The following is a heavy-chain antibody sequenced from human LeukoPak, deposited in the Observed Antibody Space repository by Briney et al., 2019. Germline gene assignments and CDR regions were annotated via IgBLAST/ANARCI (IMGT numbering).Heavy chain of an antibody. Sequence: GGSLRLSCAASGFTFSSYGMHWVRQAPGKGLEWVAFIRYDGSNKYYADSVKGRFTISRDNAKNSLYLQMNSLRSEDTAVYYCARGVSHHYYYYMDVWGKGTTVTISS. V-gene: IGHV3-30*02. CDR3: ARGVSHHYYYYMDV. J-gene: IGHJ6*03. CDR2: IRYDGSNK. D-gene: IGHD4-23*01. CDR1: GFTFSSYG.